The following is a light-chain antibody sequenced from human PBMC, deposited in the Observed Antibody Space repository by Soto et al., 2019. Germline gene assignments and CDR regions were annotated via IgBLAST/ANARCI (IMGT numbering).Light chain of an antibody. CDR1: SSDVGGYNY. CDR2: EVS. J-gene: IGLJ2*01. CDR3: SSYTTNITPVV. V-gene: IGLV2-8*01. Sequence: QSALTQPPSASGSPGQSVTISCTGTSSDVGGYNYVSWYQQHPGKAPKLMIYEVSERPSGVPDRFSGSKSSNTASLTVSGLQAEDEADYYCSSYTTNITPVVFGGGTQLTVL.